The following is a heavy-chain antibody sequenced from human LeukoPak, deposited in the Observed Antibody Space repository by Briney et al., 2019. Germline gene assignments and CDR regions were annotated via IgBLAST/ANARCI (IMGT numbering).Heavy chain of an antibody. D-gene: IGHD6-19*01. V-gene: IGHV3-21*01. CDR3: ASTIAVAGTGDY. CDR2: ISSSSTYI. J-gene: IGHJ4*02. CDR1: GFTFSSYS. Sequence: GGSLRLSCAASGFTFSSYSMNWVRQAPGKGLEWVASISSSSTYISYADSVKGRFTISRDNAKNSLYLQMNSLRAEDTAVYYCASTIAVAGTGDYWGQGTLVTVSS.